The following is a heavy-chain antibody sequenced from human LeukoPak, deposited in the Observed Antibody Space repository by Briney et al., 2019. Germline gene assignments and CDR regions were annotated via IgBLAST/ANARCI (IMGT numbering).Heavy chain of an antibody. V-gene: IGHV4-31*03. Sequence: SETLSLTCTVSGGSISSGGYYWSWIRQHPGKGLEWIGYIYYSGSTYYNPSPKSRVTISVDTSKNQFSLKLSSVTAADTAVYYCARGKVNYMDVWGKGTTVTVSS. J-gene: IGHJ6*03. CDR1: GGSISSGGYY. CDR2: IYYSGST. CDR3: ARGKVNYMDV.